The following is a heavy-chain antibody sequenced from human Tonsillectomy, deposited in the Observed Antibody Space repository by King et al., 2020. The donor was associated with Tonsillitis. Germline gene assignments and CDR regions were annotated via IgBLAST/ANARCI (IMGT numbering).Heavy chain of an antibody. Sequence: VQLQQWGAGRLNPSETLSLTCAVYGGSFSTYSWSWIRQPPGKGLEWIGEINHSGIPNYSPSLKSRVTISVDTSKNQVSLRLSSVTAADTAVYYCARGPYYDFWSGPEDYYYGMDVWGQGTTVTVSS. D-gene: IGHD3-3*01. CDR1: GGSFSTYS. CDR2: INHSGIP. V-gene: IGHV4-34*01. J-gene: IGHJ6*02. CDR3: ARGPYYDFWSGPEDYYYGMDV.